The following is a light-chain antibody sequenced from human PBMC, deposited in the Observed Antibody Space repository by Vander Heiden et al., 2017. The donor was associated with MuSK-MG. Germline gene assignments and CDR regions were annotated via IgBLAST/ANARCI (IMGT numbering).Light chain of an antibody. Sequence: DIVMTQSPLSLPVTPGEPASISCRSSQSLLHSNGYNYLDWYLQKPGQSPQLLIFLGSKRAYGVPARLSGSGSGTDFTLKMSSVEAEDVGVYYCGQDVQGRTFGQGTKVEIK. CDR1: QSLLHSNGYNY. J-gene: IGKJ1*01. CDR3: GQDVQGRT. CDR2: LGS. V-gene: IGKV2-28*01.